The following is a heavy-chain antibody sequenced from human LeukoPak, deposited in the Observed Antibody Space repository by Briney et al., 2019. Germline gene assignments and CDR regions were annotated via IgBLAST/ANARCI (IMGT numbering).Heavy chain of an antibody. CDR3: ARALGSSSDY. Sequence: PGGSLRLACAASGFTFSRSWMHWVRQAPGKGLVWVSRTNDDGSTRNYAYSVKDRFTISRDNAKNTLYLQMNSLRAEATAVYYCARALGSSSDYWGQGTLVTVSS. CDR1: GFTFSRSW. V-gene: IGHV3-74*01. D-gene: IGHD3-10*01. CDR2: TNDDGSTR. J-gene: IGHJ4*02.